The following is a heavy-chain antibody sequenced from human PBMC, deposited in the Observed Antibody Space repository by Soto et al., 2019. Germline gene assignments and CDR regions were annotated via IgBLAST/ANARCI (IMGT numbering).Heavy chain of an antibody. V-gene: IGHV3-74*01. CDR1: GLAFSSYW. CDR3: ARGGWGDSDLH. J-gene: IGHJ4*02. CDR2: INSDGSTT. D-gene: IGHD2-21*02. Sequence: PGGSLRLSCAASGLAFSSYWMHWVRQGPGKGLVWVSRINSDGSTTTYADSVKGRFTVSRDNTKNTLYLQMNSLRAEDTAVYYCARGGWGDSDLHWGQGTLVTVSS.